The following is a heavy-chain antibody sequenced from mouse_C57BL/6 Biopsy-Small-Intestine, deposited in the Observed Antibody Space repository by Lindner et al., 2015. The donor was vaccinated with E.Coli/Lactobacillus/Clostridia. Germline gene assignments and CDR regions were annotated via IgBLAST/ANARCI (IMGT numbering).Heavy chain of an antibody. CDR3: SRNPY. CDR2: LNPYNGDT. Sequence: VQLQESGPELVKPGASVKISCMASGYSLTDYFMNWVKQSHGRTLEWIGRLNPYNGDTFFNQKSKDKATFTIDKSSNTAHMELRSLTSEDSAVYYCSRNPYWGQGTTLTVSS. CDR1: GYSLTDYF. V-gene: IGHV1-20*01. J-gene: IGHJ2*01.